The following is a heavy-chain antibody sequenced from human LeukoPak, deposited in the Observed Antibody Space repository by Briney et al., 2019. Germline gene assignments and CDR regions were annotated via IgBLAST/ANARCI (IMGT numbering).Heavy chain of an antibody. D-gene: IGHD3-10*01. V-gene: IGHV3-72*01. CDR2: STNKANSYTP. CDR3: ATLRPGSGYCVS. Sequence: PGGSLRLSWAASAFTFRANYMDWVRQAPGHGLEWVGRSTNKANSYTPGYAASVSGRVTISRDDSTNSLYLPMDSLTTEDTAVCCCATLRPGSGYCVSCRQGNLVTVSS. J-gene: IGHJ4*02. CDR1: AFTFRANY.